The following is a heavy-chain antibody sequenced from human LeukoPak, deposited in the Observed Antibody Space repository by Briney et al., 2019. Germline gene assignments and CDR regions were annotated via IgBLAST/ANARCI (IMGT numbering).Heavy chain of an antibody. D-gene: IGHD4-23*01. CDR2: IYSGGST. Sequence: GGSLRLSCAASGFTVSSNYMSWVRHAPGEGLEWVSVIYSGGSTYYADSVKGRFTISRDNSKNPLYLQMNSLRPEDTAVYDCARATKVEGFDYWGQGTLVTVSS. CDR3: ARATKVEGFDY. J-gene: IGHJ4*02. CDR1: GFTVSSNY. V-gene: IGHV3-53*01.